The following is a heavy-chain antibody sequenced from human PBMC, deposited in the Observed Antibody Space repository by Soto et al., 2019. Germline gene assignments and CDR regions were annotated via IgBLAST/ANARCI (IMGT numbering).Heavy chain of an antibody. Sequence: GESLKISCKGYGYSFAGYWITWVRQKPGKGLEWMGRIDPSDSQTYYSPSFRGHVTISATKSVTTVFLQWSSLRASDTAMYYCARQIYDSDTGPNFQYYFDSWGQGTPVTVSS. CDR3: ARQIYDSDTGPNFQYYFDS. V-gene: IGHV5-10-1*01. CDR1: GYSFAGYW. CDR2: IDPSDSQT. J-gene: IGHJ4*02. D-gene: IGHD3-22*01.